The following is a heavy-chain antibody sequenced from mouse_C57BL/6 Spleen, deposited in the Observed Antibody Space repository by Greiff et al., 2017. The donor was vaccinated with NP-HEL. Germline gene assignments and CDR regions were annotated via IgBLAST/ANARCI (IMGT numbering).Heavy chain of an antibody. CDR2: IHPSASDT. CDR1: GYTFTSYW. CDR3: AIPCEDEGYFDY. Sequence: QVQLKQPGAELVKPGASGKVYCKASGYTFTSYWMHWVKQRPGQGLEWIGRIHPSASDTNSNQKFKGKATLTVDKSSSKGYMQLSSLTSEDCAVYYCAIPCEDEGYFDYWGQGTTLTVPS. V-gene: IGHV1-74*01. J-gene: IGHJ2*01.